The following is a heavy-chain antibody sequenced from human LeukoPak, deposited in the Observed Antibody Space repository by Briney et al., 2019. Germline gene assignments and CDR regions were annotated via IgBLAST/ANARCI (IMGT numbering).Heavy chain of an antibody. Sequence: SETLSLTCTVSGGSISSSCCSCGWIRQPPGKGLEWIGSAHYSGSTYYNPSLKSRVTISVDTSKNQFSLKLSSVTAADTAVYYCARLTGTYYYYYMDVWGKGTTVTVSS. D-gene: IGHD1-7*01. J-gene: IGHJ6*03. CDR1: GGSISSSCCS. CDR2: AHYSGST. CDR3: ARLTGTYYYYYMDV. V-gene: IGHV4-39*07.